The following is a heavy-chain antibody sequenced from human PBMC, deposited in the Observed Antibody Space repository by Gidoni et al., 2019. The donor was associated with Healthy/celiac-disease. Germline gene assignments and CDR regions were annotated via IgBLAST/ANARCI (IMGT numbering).Heavy chain of an antibody. CDR1: GFTFDDYA. J-gene: IGHJ1*01. V-gene: IGHV3-9*01. CDR3: AKGRITMIVVGDFQH. CDR2: ISWNSGSI. Sequence: EVQLVESGGGLVQPGRSLRLSCAASGFTFDDYAMHWVRQAPGKGLEWVSGISWNSGSIGYADSVKGRFTISRDNAKNSLYLQMNSLRAEDTALYYCAKGRITMIVVGDFQHWGQGTLVTVSS. D-gene: IGHD3-22*01.